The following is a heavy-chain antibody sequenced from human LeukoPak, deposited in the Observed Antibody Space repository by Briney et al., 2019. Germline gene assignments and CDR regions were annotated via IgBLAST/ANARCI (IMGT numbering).Heavy chain of an antibody. CDR1: GSGFTFGNFA. CDR2: ISASGHYT. Sequence: PGGSLRLSCEASGSGFTFGNFALSWVRQAPGKGPEWLSGISASGHYTYYAESVKGRFTISRDNFKNTLYIDMNSLRAEDTAVYYCAKDGSWGDYYFYFYMDVWGKGTTVTVSS. D-gene: IGHD3-16*01. J-gene: IGHJ6*03. V-gene: IGHV3-23*01. CDR3: AKDGSWGDYYFYFYMDV.